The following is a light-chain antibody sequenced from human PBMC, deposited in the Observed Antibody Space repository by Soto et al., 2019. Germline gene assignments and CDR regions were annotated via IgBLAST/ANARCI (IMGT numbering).Light chain of an antibody. CDR3: QQYGSSPT. J-gene: IGKJ1*01. CDR1: QSVGDN. V-gene: IGKV3-20*01. Sequence: VMTQSPATLSVSAGERALLSCGASQSVGDNLAWYQQKPGQAPXXLIYGASSRATGIPDRFSGSGSGTYFPLTISRLEPEDFAVYYCQQYGSSPTFGQGTKVDIK. CDR2: GAS.